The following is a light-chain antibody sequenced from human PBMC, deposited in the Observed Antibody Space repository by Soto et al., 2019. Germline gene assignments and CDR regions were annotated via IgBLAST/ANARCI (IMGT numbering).Light chain of an antibody. CDR2: DVS. CDR1: SSDVRGYNY. J-gene: IGLJ1*01. Sequence: QSVLTQPASVSGSPGQSITISCTGTSSDVRGYNYVSWYQQHPGKAPKLMIYDVSKRPSGVPDRFSGSKSGNTASLTISGLQAEDEADYYCCSYAGSYTYVFGTGTRSPS. V-gene: IGLV2-11*01. CDR3: CSYAGSYTYV.